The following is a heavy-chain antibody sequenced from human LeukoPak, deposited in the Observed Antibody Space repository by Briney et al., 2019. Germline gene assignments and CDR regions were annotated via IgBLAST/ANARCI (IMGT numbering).Heavy chain of an antibody. CDR1: GGSISSSGYY. CDR2: IYYSGST. CDR3: ARHEYSGSYYGLSWFDP. J-gene: IGHJ5*02. D-gene: IGHD1-26*01. Sequence: SETLSLTCTVSGGSISSSGYYWGWIRQPPGKGLEWIASIYYSGSTYYNPSLKSRVTISVDTSKNQLSLRLSSLTSADTAVYYCARHEYSGSYYGLSWFDPWGQGTLVTVSS. V-gene: IGHV4-39*01.